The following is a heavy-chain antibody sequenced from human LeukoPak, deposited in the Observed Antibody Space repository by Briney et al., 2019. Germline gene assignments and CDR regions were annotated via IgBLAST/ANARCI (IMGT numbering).Heavy chain of an antibody. D-gene: IGHD5-12*01. CDR1: GCSISGYY. Sequence: SETLSLTCTVSGCSISGYYWTWIRQPPGKGLEWIAYISYSGSTSSHPSFKRRVAISLDMSKSQFSLKLTSVTAADTAVCYCVRGYSGYPYYLDYWGQGTLVTVSS. CDR2: ISYSGST. V-gene: IGHV4-59*08. J-gene: IGHJ4*02. CDR3: VRGYSGYPYYLDY.